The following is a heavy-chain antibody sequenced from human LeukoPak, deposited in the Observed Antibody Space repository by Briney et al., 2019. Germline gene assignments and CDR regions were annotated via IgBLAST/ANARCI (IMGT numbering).Heavy chain of an antibody. CDR1: GFTFSTYA. J-gene: IGHJ3*02. D-gene: IGHD6-13*01. CDR2: ISGSGATS. CDR3: AKDGSSGIAATADAFDI. Sequence: GSLRLSCAASGFTFSTYAMSWVRQAPGKGLEWVSAISGSGATSYYADSVEGRFTISRDNSKNTLYLQMNSLRAEDTAVYYCAKDGSSGIAATADAFDIWGQGTMVTVSS. V-gene: IGHV3-23*01.